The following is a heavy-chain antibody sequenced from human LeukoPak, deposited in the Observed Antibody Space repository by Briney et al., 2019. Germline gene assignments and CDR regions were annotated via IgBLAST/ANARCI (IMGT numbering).Heavy chain of an antibody. Sequence: SETLSLTCTVSGGSIRGYYWSWIRQPPGKGLEWIAHMYYSGSTNYNPSLKSRVTISVDKSKNQFSLKLSSVTAADTAVYYCARVSTVVTPDWFDPWGQGTLVTVSS. CDR2: MYYSGST. D-gene: IGHD4-23*01. CDR1: GGSIRGYY. J-gene: IGHJ5*02. V-gene: IGHV4-59*12. CDR3: ARVSTVVTPDWFDP.